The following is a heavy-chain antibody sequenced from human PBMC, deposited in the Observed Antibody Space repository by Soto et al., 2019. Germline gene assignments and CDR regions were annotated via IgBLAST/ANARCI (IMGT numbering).Heavy chain of an antibody. Sequence: ASETLSLTCTVSGGSISSGGYYWSWIRQHPGKGLEWIGYIYYSGSTYYNPSLKSRVTISVDTSKNQFSLKLSSVTAADTAVYYCASEPTGYCSSTSCYYYWGQGTLVTVSS. CDR1: GGSISSGGYY. J-gene: IGHJ4*02. CDR2: IYYSGST. V-gene: IGHV4-31*03. CDR3: ASEPTGYCSSTSCYYY. D-gene: IGHD2-2*03.